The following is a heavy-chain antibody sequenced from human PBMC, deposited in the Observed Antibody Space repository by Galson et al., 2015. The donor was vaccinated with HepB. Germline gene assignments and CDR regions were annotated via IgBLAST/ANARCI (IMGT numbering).Heavy chain of an antibody. D-gene: IGHD1-26*01. V-gene: IGHV4-38-2*01. CDR3: AKSIVVLAFDI. CDR1: GYSISDAYY. J-gene: IGHJ3*02. CDR2: VYHNGNT. Sequence: TLSLTCAVSGYSISDAYYWGWIRQPPGKGLEWIGSVYHNGNTYYNPSLESRVTISLDTSKNQFSLKLSSMTAADTAVYYCAKSIVVLAFDIWGQGTMVTVSS.